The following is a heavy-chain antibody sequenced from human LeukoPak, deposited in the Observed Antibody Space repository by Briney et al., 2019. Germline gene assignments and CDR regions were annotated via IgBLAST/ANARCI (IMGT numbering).Heavy chain of an antibody. CDR3: ARKEGTH. CDR2: IYYSGDT. CDR1: GDSVSNVF. Sequence: PSETLSLTWTVSGDSVSNVFWSWVRQPPGKGLEWIGYIYYSGDTNYSPSLKGRVTMSIDTSKSQFSLRLSSVTAADTAVYYCARKEGTHWGQGTLVTVSS. D-gene: IGHD1-1*01. J-gene: IGHJ4*02. V-gene: IGHV4-59*02.